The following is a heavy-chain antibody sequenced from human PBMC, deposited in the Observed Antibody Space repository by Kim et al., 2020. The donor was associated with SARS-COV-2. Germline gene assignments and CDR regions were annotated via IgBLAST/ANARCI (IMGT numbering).Heavy chain of an antibody. CDR2: LYYRGST. V-gene: IGHV4-39*01. Sequence: SETLSLTCTVSGGSISSSSYYWVWSRQGPGWGLAWIGSLYYRGSTYYNPFLKSRVTISVDTSKNQFSLKLSSVTAADTAVYYCARHGPFGWQLVYNWFDPWGQGTLVTVSS. CDR3: ARHGPFGWQLVYNWFDP. J-gene: IGHJ5*02. CDR1: GGSISSSSYY. D-gene: IGHD6-6*01.